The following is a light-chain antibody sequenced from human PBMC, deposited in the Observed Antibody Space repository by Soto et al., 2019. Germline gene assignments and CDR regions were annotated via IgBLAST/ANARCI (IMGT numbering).Light chain of an antibody. V-gene: IGLV2-14*03. CDR2: GVT. J-gene: IGLJ1*01. Sequence: QSALTQPTSVSGSPGQSITISCTGNHNDIGTYDYVSWYQQHPGRAPRLLIHGVTTRPSGISGRFSASKSGLTASLTISGLQPEDEADYYCCSYARSYTRVVGTRTKFTVL. CDR1: HNDIGTYDY. CDR3: CSYARSYTRV.